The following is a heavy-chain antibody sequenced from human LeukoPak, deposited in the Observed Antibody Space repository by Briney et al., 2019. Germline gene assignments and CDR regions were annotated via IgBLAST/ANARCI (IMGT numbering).Heavy chain of an antibody. V-gene: IGHV3-23*01. D-gene: IGHD1-1*01. CDR2: ISRGGERT. CDR3: AKVTTTTPAYDY. CDR1: GFPFSSYA. Sequence: GGSLRLSCAASGFPFSSYAMSWARQAPGKGLEWVSFISRGGERTYYADSVKGRFTISRDTSKNTVYLQMYSLTTEDTAVYYCAKVTTTTPAYDYWGQGTLVTVSS. J-gene: IGHJ4*02.